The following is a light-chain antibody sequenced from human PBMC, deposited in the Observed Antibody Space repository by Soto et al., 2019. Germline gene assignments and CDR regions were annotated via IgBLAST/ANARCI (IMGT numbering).Light chain of an antibody. J-gene: IGKJ4*01. CDR3: HQYVSSPLT. V-gene: IGKV3-20*01. Sequence: EIALTQSPGTLSLSPGERATLSCRASQSVSSSYLAWYQQKPGQAPRLLIYGASSRATGIPDRFSGSGSGTDFTLTISRLKPEDFAVYYCHQYVSSPLTFGGGTKVETK. CDR2: GAS. CDR1: QSVSSSY.